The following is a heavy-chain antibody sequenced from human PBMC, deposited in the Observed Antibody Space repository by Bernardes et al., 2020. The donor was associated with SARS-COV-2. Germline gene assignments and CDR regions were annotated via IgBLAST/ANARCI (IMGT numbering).Heavy chain of an antibody. D-gene: IGHD3-22*01. CDR3: ARAFENYYDRSGNYYSDAFDI. J-gene: IGHJ3*02. CDR1: GYSLTSYG. V-gene: IGHV1-18*01. Sequence: ASVKVSCKVSGYSLTSYGLSWVRQAPGQGLEWMGWMSAFNGNTNYTQKVQDRVTMTADTSTSTVYMELRSLRSDDTAVYYCARAFENYYDRSGNYYSDAFDIWGQGTMVTVSP. CDR2: MSAFNGNT.